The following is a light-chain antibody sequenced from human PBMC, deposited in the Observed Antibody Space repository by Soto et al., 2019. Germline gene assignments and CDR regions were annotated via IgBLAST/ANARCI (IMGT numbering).Light chain of an antibody. Sequence: EIVLPQSPPTLSLSPGERATLSCRASQSVSSYLAWYQQKPGQAPRLLIYDASKRATGIPARFSGSGSGTDFTLTISSLEPEDFAVYYCQQRSNWPPTWTFGQGTRVEIK. CDR3: QQRSNWPPTWT. V-gene: IGKV3-11*01. CDR1: QSVSSY. J-gene: IGKJ1*01. CDR2: DAS.